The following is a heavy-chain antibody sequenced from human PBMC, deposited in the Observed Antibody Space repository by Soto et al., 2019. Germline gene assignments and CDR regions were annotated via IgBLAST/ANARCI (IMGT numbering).Heavy chain of an antibody. CDR3: ATGSNYYETSALAY. J-gene: IGHJ4*02. CDR2: IIPIFGTP. V-gene: IGHV1-69*01. Sequence: QVQLVQSVAEVKKPGSSVKGSCKASGDSFSSYAISWVRQAPGHGLEWMGRIIPIFGTPNYAQRVEGGVTITADGSTSTANMELSSLRSDDTAVYYCATGSNYYETSALAYWGQGNLVTVSS. D-gene: IGHD3-22*01. CDR1: GDSFSSYA.